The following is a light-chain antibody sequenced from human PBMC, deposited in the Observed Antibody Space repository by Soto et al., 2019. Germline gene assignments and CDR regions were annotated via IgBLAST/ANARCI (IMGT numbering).Light chain of an antibody. CDR3: QVWDSTSDHYV. V-gene: IGLV3-21*02. CDR1: NIGSKS. Sequence: SYELTQPPSASAAPGQTARIPCGGDNIGSKSVYWYQQKPGQAPVVVVYDGSDRPSGIPERFSGSNSGTTATLTISRVEAGDEADYFCQVWDSTSDHYVFGAGTKVTVL. CDR2: DGS. J-gene: IGLJ1*01.